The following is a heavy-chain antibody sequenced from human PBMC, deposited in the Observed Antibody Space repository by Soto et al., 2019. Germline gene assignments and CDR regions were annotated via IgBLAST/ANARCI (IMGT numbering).Heavy chain of an antibody. V-gene: IGHV3-13*01. J-gene: IGHJ3*02. CDR3: VRAGTESSRISADDAFDI. Sequence: GGSLRLSCAASGFMFSNYDMHWVRQGTGKGKGLEWVAAIGTAGDTYYLGSVKGRFTISRENDKKSLNLEINDLRAEDTAVYYCVRAGTESSRISADDAFDIWGPGTVVTVSS. CDR1: GFMFSNYD. CDR2: IGTAGDT. D-gene: IGHD6-19*01.